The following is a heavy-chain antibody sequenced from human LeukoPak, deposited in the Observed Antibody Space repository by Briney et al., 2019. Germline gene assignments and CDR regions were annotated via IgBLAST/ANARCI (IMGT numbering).Heavy chain of an antibody. Sequence: AGGSLRLSCAASGFTFSSYAMSWVRQAPGKGLEWVSAISGSGGSTYYADSVKGRFTISRDNSKNTLYLQMNSLRAEDTAVYYCAKEDCSGGSCYDSAEYFQHWGQGTLVTVSS. CDR2: ISGSGGST. J-gene: IGHJ1*01. CDR1: GFTFSSYA. V-gene: IGHV3-23*01. D-gene: IGHD2-15*01. CDR3: AKEDCSGGSCYDSAEYFQH.